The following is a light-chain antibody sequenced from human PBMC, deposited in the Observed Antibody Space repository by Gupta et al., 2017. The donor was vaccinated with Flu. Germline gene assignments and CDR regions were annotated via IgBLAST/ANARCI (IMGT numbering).Light chain of an antibody. CDR1: ISTIGNNY. V-gene: IGLV1-51*01. J-gene: IGLJ1*01. CDR3: GTWDSGLSARYV. Sequence: QSVLTQPPSVSAATGQKVTMSSSGRISTIGNNYVSWYHQHPGAAPKLLIYDNNQRPSGIPDRFSGSKSGTSATLGITGLQTGDEADYYCGTWDSGLSARYVFGTGTKVTVL. CDR2: DNN.